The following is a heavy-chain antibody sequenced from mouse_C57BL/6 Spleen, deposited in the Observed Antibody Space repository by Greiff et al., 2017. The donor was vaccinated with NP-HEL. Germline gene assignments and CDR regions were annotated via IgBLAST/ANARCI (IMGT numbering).Heavy chain of an antibody. CDR1: GYSFTGYY. CDR2: INPSTGGT. J-gene: IGHJ2*01. V-gene: IGHV1-42*01. CDR3: AILRDY. Sequence: VQLQQSGPELVKPGASVKISCKASGYSFTGYYMNWVKQSPEKSLEWIGEINPSTGGTTYNQKFKAKATLTVDKSSSTAYMQLKSLTSEDSAVYYGAILRDYWGQGTTLTVSS.